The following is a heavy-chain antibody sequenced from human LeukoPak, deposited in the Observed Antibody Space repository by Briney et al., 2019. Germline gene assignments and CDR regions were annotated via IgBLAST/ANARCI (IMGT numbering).Heavy chain of an antibody. V-gene: IGHV3-48*01. J-gene: IGHJ6*03. CDR2: IGISSSTV. Sequence: PGGSLRLSCAASGFTFSSYSMNWVRQAPGKGLEWVSYIGISSSTVDYADSVKGRFTISRDNSKNTLYLQMNSLRAEDTAVYYCAKDTVKVTTIRRVPHYMDVWGKGTTVTISS. D-gene: IGHD5-12*01. CDR3: AKDTVKVTTIRRVPHYMDV. CDR1: GFTFSSYS.